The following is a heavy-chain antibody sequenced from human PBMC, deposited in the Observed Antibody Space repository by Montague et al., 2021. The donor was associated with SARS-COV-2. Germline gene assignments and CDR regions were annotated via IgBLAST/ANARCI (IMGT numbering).Heavy chain of an antibody. Sequence: PALVKPTQTLTLTCTFSGFSLSTSGMSVSWIRQPPGKALEWLARIDWXXXKYYSTSLKTRLTISKDTSKNQVVLTMTNMDPVDTATYYCALETPMVTFLAWGQGTLVTVSS. CDR3: ALETPMVTFLA. J-gene: IGHJ5*02. V-gene: IGHV2-70*11. D-gene: IGHD5-18*01. CDR2: IDWXXXK. CDR1: GFSLSTSGMS.